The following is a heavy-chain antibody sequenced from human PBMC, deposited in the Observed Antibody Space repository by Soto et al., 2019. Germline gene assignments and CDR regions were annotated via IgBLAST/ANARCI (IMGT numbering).Heavy chain of an antibody. CDR1: GYTFTSYA. D-gene: IGHD6-13*01. CDR3: ARDAAAGLNDY. J-gene: IGHJ4*02. CDR2: ISAYNGNT. Sequence: QVQLVQSGAEVKKPGASVKVSCKASGYTFTSYAISWVRQAPGQGLEWVGWISAYNGNTNYAQKLQGRVTMTTDTSTSTDYMELRSLRSDDTAMYYCARDAAAGLNDYWGQGTLVTVSS. V-gene: IGHV1-18*01.